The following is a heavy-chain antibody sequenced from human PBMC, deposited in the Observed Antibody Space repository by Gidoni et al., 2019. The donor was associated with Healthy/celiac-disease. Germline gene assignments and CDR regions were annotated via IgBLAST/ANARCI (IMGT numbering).Heavy chain of an antibody. CDR1: GFTFSSYW. D-gene: IGHD6-13*01. Sequence: EVQLVESGGGLVQPGGSLRLSCAASGFTFSSYWMSWVRQAPGKGLGWVANIKQDGSEKYYVDSVKGRFTISRDNAKNSLYLQMNSLRAEDTAVYYCARHAAAEGIYYFDYWGQGTLVTVSS. CDR3: ARHAAAEGIYYFDY. CDR2: IKQDGSEK. V-gene: IGHV3-7*01. J-gene: IGHJ4*02.